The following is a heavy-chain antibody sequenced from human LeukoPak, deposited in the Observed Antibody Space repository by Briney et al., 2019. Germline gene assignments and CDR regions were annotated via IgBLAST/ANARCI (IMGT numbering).Heavy chain of an antibody. CDR2: ISAYNGNT. J-gene: IGHJ6*02. CDR1: GYTFTSYG. D-gene: IGHD3-3*01. CDR3: ARGGDPLGLWEWLLTYYYYGMDV. V-gene: IGHV1-18*01. Sequence: ASVKVSCKASGYTFTSYGISWVRQAPGQGLEWMGWISAYNGNTNYAQKLQGRVTMTTDTSTSTAYMELRSLRSDDTAVYYCARGGDPLGLWEWLLTYYYYGMDVWGQGTTVTVSS.